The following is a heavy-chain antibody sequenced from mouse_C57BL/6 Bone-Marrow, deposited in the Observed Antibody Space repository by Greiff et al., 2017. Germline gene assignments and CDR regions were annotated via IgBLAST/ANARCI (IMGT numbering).Heavy chain of an antibody. Sequence: VQLVESGPELVKPGASVKLSCKASGYTFTSYDINWVKQRPGQGLEWIGWIYPRDGSTKYNEKFKGKATLTVDTSSSTTYMQLSSLTSEDSAVYYCARFEYYGSSYEFAYWGQGTLVTVSA. CDR2: IYPRDGST. CDR1: GYTFTSYD. V-gene: IGHV1-85*01. CDR3: ARFEYYGSSYEFAY. J-gene: IGHJ3*01. D-gene: IGHD1-1*01.